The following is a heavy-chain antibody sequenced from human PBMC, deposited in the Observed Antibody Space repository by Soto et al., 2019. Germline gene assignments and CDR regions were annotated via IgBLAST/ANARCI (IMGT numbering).Heavy chain of an antibody. CDR2: ISSSSSYI. CDR1: GFTFSSYS. CDR3: ARDKKGYSSGWYRSPENWFDP. Sequence: PGGSLRLSCAASGFTFSSYSMNWVRQAPGKGLEWVSSISSSSSYIYYADSVKGRFTISRDNAKNSLYLQMNSLRAEDTAVYYCARDKKGYSSGWYRSPENWFDPWGQGALVTVSS. D-gene: IGHD6-19*01. V-gene: IGHV3-21*01. J-gene: IGHJ5*02.